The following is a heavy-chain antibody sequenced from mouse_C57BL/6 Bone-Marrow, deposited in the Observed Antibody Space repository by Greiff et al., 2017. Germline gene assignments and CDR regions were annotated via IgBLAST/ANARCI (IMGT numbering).Heavy chain of an antibody. Sequence: EVKLVESGGDLVKPGGSLKLSCAASGFTFSSYGMSWVRQTPDKRLEWVATISSGGSYTYYPDSVKGRFTISRDNAKNTLYLQMSSLKSEDTAMDYCARRGRGAWFAYWGQGTLVTVSA. CDR1: GFTFSSYG. V-gene: IGHV5-6*02. J-gene: IGHJ3*01. CDR2: ISSGGSYT. CDR3: ARRGRGAWFAY.